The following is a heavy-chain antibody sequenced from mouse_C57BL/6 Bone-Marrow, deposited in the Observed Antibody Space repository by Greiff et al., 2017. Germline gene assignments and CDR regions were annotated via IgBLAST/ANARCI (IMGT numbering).Heavy chain of an antibody. J-gene: IGHJ4*01. D-gene: IGHD1-2*01. CDR1: GFNIKDDY. Sequence: EVQLQQSGAELVRPGASVKLSCTASGFNIKDDYMHWVKQRPEQGLEWIGWIDPENGDTEYASKFQGKATITADTSSNTAYRQLSSLRSEDTAVYYCTTRLRPRDYWGQGTSVTVSS. CDR2: IDPENGDT. CDR3: TTRLRPRDY. V-gene: IGHV14-4*01.